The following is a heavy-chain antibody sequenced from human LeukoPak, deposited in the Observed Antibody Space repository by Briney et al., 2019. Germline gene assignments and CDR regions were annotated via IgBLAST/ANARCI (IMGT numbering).Heavy chain of an antibody. D-gene: IGHD6-6*01. CDR1: GFTFSSYS. CDR3: VTSSSYY. J-gene: IGHJ4*02. V-gene: IGHV3-23*01. CDR2: ISGSGAGT. Sequence: GGSLRLSCAASGFTFSSYSMNWVRQAPGKGLEWVSAISGSGAGTHYADSVKGRFTISRDTSKNTLYLQMNSLRADDTAVYYCVTSSSYYWGQGTLVTVSS.